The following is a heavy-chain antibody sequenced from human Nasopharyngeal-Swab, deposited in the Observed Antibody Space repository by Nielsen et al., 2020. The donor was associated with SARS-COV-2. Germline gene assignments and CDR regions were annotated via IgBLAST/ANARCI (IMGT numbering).Heavy chain of an antibody. CDR2: IKQDGSEK. CDR1: GFTFSGYW. CDR3: ARSDYSGYDLYFDY. D-gene: IGHD5-12*01. V-gene: IGHV3-7*01. J-gene: IGHJ4*02. Sequence: GGSLRLSCAASGFTFSGYWMSWVRQAPGKGLEWVANIKQDGSEKYYVDSVKGRFTISRDNAKNSLYLQMNSLRAEDTAVYYCARSDYSGYDLYFDYWGQGTLVTVSS.